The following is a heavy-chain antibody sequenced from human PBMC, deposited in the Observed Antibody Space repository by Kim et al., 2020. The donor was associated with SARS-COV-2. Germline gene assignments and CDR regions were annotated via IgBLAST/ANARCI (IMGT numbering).Heavy chain of an antibody. CDR2: IYYSGST. CDR1: GGSISSYY. V-gene: IGHV4-59*01. CDR3: ASWDAETVTKGRGAFDI. Sequence: SETLSLTCTVSGGSISSYYWSWIRQPPGKGLEWIGYIYYSGSTNYNPSLKSRVTISVDTSKNQFSLKLSSVTAADTAVYYCASWDAETVTKGRGAFDIWGQGTMVTVSS. J-gene: IGHJ3*02. D-gene: IGHD4-17*01.